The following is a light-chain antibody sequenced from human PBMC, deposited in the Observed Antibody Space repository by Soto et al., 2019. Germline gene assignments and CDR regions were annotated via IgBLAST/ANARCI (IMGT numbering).Light chain of an antibody. CDR1: QSVSSSF. CDR3: HHYGDSPYT. Sequence: EIVLTQSPGTLSLSPGEGATLSCRASQSVSSSFLAWYQQKPGQAPRLLIYRTSSRATGIPDRFSGSGSGTDFTLTISRLETDDFAVYYCHHYGDSPYTFGQGTKLELK. V-gene: IGKV3-20*01. J-gene: IGKJ2*01. CDR2: RTS.